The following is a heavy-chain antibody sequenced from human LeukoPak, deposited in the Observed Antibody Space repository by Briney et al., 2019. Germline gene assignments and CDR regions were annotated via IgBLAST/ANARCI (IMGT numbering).Heavy chain of an antibody. Sequence: SETLSLTCAVYGGSFSGYYWSWIRQPPGKGLEWIGEINHSGSTNYNPSLKSRVTISVDTSKNQFSLKLSSVTAADTAVYYCASIAAAGTDYWGQGTLVTVSS. CDR2: INHSGST. D-gene: IGHD6-13*01. CDR1: GGSFSGYY. J-gene: IGHJ4*02. CDR3: ASIAAAGTDY. V-gene: IGHV4-34*01.